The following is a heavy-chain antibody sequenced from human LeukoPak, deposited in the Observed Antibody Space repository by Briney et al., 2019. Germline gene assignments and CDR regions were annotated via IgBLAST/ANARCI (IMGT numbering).Heavy chain of an antibody. V-gene: IGHV1-24*01. CDR3: TTGKIYCSATCCSDDY. Sequence: ASVKVSCMVSGDTLTALSMHWVRQAPGKGLEWMGGFHPEDGETIYAQKFQGRVTMTEDTSTDTAYMELSSLRSDDTAVYYCTTGKIYCSATCCSDDYWGQGTLVTVSS. D-gene: IGHD2-2*01. CDR2: FHPEDGET. J-gene: IGHJ4*02. CDR1: GDTLTALS.